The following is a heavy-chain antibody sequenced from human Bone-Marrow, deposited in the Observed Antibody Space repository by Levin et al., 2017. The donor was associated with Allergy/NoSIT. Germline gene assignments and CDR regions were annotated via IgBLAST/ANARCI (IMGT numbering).Heavy chain of an antibody. D-gene: IGHD5-12*01. V-gene: IGHV4-59*11. J-gene: IGHJ6*03. CDR1: GGSISSHY. CDR2: AYYSGNT. CDR3: ARGRSGYDSVCYYYMDV. Sequence: SQTLSLTCTVSGGSISSHYWNWIRQAPGKGLEWIGNAYYSGNTNYNPSLKSRVTISVDTSKNQFSLKVSSVTAADTAVYYCARGRSGYDSVCYYYMDVWGKGTTVTVSS.